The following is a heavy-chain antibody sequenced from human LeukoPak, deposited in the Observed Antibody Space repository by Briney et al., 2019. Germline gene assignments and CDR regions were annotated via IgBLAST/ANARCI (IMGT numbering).Heavy chain of an antibody. CDR2: ISVYNGNT. CDR3: AREGDIYGHYSYYYMDV. Sequence: GASVKVSCKASGYRFASYGFSWVRQAPGQGLEWMGWISVYNGNTNYAQKFQGRVTMTTDTSTSTAYMELRSLRSDDTAVYYCAREGDIYGHYSYYYMDVWGKGTTVTVSS. CDR1: GYRFASYG. V-gene: IGHV1-18*01. J-gene: IGHJ6*03. D-gene: IGHD5-18*01.